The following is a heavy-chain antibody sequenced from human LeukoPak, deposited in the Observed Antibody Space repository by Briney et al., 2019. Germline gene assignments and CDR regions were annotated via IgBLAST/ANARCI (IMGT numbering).Heavy chain of an antibody. V-gene: IGHV3-74*01. Sequence: GGSLRLSCAASGFTFSSYWMHWVRQAPGKGLVWVSRINSDGSSTSYADSVKGRFTISRDNAKNTLYLQMNSLRAEDTALYYCAKDISAGTDAFDIWGQGTMVTVSS. D-gene: IGHD6-13*01. CDR1: GFTFSSYW. J-gene: IGHJ3*02. CDR2: INSDGSST. CDR3: AKDISAGTDAFDI.